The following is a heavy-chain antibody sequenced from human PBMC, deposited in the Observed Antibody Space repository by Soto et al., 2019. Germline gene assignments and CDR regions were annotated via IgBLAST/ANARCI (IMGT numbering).Heavy chain of an antibody. CDR1: GGSFSGYY. J-gene: IGHJ4*02. V-gene: IGHV4-34*01. Sequence: PSEPLSLTSALYGGSFSGYYWSWIRQPPGKGLEWIGEINHSGSTNYNPSLKSRVTISVDTSKNQFSLKLSSVTAADTAVYYCARGKLSSSSYFDYWGQGTLVTVYS. CDR3: ARGKLSSSSYFDY. CDR2: INHSGST. D-gene: IGHD6-6*01.